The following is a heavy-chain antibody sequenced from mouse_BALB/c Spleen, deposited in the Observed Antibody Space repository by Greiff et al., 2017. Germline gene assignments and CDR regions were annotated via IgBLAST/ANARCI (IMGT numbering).Heavy chain of an antibody. D-gene: IGHD3-1*01. J-gene: IGHJ2*01. CDR3: ARSRAARAGDY. CDR2: IDTSDSYT. V-gene: IGHV1-69*01. Sequence: QVQLQQPGAELVMPGASVKMSCKASGYTFTDYWMHWVKQRPGQGLEWIGAIDTSDSYTSYNQKFKGKATLTVDESSSTAYMQLSSLTSEDSAVYYCARSRAARAGDYWGQGTTLTVSS. CDR1: GYTFTDYW.